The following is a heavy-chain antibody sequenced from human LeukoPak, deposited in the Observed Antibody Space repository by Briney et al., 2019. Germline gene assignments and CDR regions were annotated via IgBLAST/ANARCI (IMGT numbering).Heavy chain of an antibody. V-gene: IGHV3-21*01. CDR2: ISSSSSYI. J-gene: IGHJ4*02. D-gene: IGHD3-10*01. CDR1: GFTFSSYS. CDR3: AKDLRLLLWFGELSPKGFDY. Sequence: PGGSLRLSCAASGFTFSSYSMNWVRQAPGKGLEWVSSISSSSSYIYYADSVKGRFTISRDNSKNTLYLQMNSLRAEDTAVYYCAKDLRLLLWFGELSPKGFDYWGQGTLVTVSS.